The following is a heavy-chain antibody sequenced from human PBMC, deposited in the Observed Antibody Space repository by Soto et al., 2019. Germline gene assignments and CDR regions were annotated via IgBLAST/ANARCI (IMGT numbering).Heavy chain of an antibody. CDR2: ISAYNGNT. J-gene: IGHJ4*02. CDR3: ARVPYGSGSYYNADY. Sequence: ASVKVSCKASGYTFTSYGISWVRQAPGQGLEWMGWISAYNGNTNYAQKLQGRVTMTTDTSTSTAYMELRSLRSDDTAVYYCARVPYGSGSYYNADYWGQGTLVTVSS. CDR1: GYTFTSYG. D-gene: IGHD3-10*01. V-gene: IGHV1-18*01.